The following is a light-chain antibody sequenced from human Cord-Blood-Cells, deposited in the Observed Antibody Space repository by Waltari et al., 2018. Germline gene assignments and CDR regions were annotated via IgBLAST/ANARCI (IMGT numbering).Light chain of an antibody. CDR1: SSDVGSYNL. V-gene: IGLV2-23*03. CDR2: EGS. Sequence: QSALTQPASVSGSPGQSITISCTGTSSDVGSYNLVSWYQQHPGKDPKLMIYEGSKRPSAVSNRFSGSKSGNTASLTISGLQAEDEADYYCCSYAGSSTFRVFGGGTKLTVL. CDR3: CSYAGSSTFRV. J-gene: IGLJ3*02.